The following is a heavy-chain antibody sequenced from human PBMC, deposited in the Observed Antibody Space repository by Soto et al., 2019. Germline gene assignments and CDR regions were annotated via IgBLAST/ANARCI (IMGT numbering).Heavy chain of an antibody. J-gene: IGHJ3*02. CDR3: ARLYCSAASCYSVGAFDI. D-gene: IGHD2-15*01. CDR1: GFTFSTYG. V-gene: IGHV3-33*01. Sequence: QVRLVESGGGVVQPGKSLRLSCAASGFTFSTYGMHWVRQAPGKGLEWVALIWFDGSDKYYTESVKGRFTISRDNSRSTVYLQMNSLRAEDTVVYYCARLYCSAASCYSVGAFDIRGQGTMVTVTS. CDR2: IWFDGSDK.